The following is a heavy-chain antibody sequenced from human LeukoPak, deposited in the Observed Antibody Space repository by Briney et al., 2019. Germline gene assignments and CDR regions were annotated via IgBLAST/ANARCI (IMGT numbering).Heavy chain of an antibody. CDR2: IYYSGST. J-gene: IGHJ4*02. V-gene: IGHV4-30-2*03. D-gene: IGHD5-24*01. CDR1: GGSISSGGYS. Sequence: SQTLSLTCAVSGGSISSGGYSWSWIRQPPGKGLEWIGSIYYSGSTYYNPSLKSRVTISVDTSKNQFSLKLSSVTAADTAVYYCARQEMATITGIDYWGQGTLVTVSS. CDR3: ARQEMATITGIDY.